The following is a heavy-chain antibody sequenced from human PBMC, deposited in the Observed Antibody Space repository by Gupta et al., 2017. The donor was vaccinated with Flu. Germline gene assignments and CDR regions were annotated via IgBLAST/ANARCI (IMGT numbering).Heavy chain of an antibody. CDR3: AKDRAPDSGWDFDF. J-gene: IGHJ4*02. CDR2: ITANGGKT. Sequence: EVQLLESGGGLVQPGGSLRLSCAASGFTFSTYAMSWVRQAPGKGLEWVSSITANGGKTDYADSVKGRFTISRDNSKSTLSLQVNSLRAEDTAIYYCAKDRAPDSGWDFDFWGQGTLVTVSS. D-gene: IGHD6-19*01. CDR1: GFTFSTYA. V-gene: IGHV3-23*01.